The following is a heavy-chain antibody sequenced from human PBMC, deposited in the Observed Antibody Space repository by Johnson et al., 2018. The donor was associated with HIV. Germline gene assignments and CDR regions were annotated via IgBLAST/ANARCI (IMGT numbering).Heavy chain of an antibody. V-gene: IGHV3-7*05. D-gene: IGHD1-26*01. Sequence: VQPVESGGGLVQPGGSLRLSCAASGFTFSSYWMSWVRQAPGKGLEWVANIKQDGSEKYYVDSVKGRFTISRDNAKNSLYLQMNSLRAEDTAVYYCARLIVGAPGAFDIWGQGTMVTVSS. CDR1: GFTFSSYW. CDR2: IKQDGSEK. J-gene: IGHJ3*02. CDR3: ARLIVGAPGAFDI.